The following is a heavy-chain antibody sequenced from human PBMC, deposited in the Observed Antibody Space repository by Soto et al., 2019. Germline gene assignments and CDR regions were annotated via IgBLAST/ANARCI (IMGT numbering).Heavy chain of an antibody. CDR3: ARAPHYGGNSGPEDS. J-gene: IGHJ4*02. CDR1: IHLQSLL. D-gene: IGHD2-21*02. CDR2: INGDGRTT. Sequence: EVELVESGGGVAQPGGVPETLLCSLWIHLQSLLDALGPPSSRGGLEWVSGINGDGRTTTYAESVKGRFTISRENAKNTMSLQMTSLRDADTAVYFCARAPHYGGNSGPEDSWGQGTLVTVSS. V-gene: IGHV3-74*03.